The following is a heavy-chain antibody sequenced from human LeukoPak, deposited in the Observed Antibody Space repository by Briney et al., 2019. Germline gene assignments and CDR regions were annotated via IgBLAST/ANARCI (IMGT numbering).Heavy chain of an antibody. CDR1: GGSISSYY. V-gene: IGHV4-59*08. D-gene: IGHD4-17*01. CDR3: ARYAVTTLDY. Sequence: SETLSLTCTASGGSISSYYWSWIRQPPGKGLEWIGYIYYSGSTYYNPSLKSRVTISVDTSKNQFSLKLSSVTAADTAVYYCARYAVTTLDYWGQGTLVTVSS. J-gene: IGHJ4*02. CDR2: IYYSGST.